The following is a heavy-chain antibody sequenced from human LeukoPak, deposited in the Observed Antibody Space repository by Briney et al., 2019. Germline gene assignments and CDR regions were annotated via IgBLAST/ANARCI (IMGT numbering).Heavy chain of an antibody. CDR3: ARDHQWELKY. D-gene: IGHD1-26*01. CDR1: GYTFTSYY. V-gene: IGHV1-46*01. CDR2: INPSGGST. J-gene: IGHJ4*02. Sequence: ASVKVSCKASGYTFTSYYMHWVGQAPGQGLEWMGIINPSGGSTSYARKFQGRVTMTRDTSTSTVYMELSSLRSEDTAVYYCARDHQWELKYWGQGTLVTVSS.